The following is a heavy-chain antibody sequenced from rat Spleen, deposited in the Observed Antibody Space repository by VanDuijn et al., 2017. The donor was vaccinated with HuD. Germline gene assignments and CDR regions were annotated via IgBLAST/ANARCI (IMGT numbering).Heavy chain of an antibody. CDR1: GFTFSTAW. V-gene: IGHV6-6*01. CDR2: IKAKSNNYAT. Sequence: EVQVLESGGGLVQPGNSLKLSCATSGFTFSTAWMYWYRQFPEKRLEWVARIKAKSNNYATDYTESVKGRFTISRDESKSSIYLQMNNLKEEDTAIYYCAGNIGRAGDYWGQGVMVTVSS. D-gene: IGHD1-5*01. CDR3: AGNIGRAGDY. J-gene: IGHJ2*01.